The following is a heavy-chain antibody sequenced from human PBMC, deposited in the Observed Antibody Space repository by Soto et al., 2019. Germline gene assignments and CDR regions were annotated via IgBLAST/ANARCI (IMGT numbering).Heavy chain of an antibody. Sequence: PGGSLRLSCAASGFTFSSYGMHWVRQAPGKGLEWVAVIWYDGSNKYYADSVKGRFTISRDNAKNSLYLQMNSLRAEDTAVYYCARDRALGDIVVVPAEEENYYYYYYMDVWGKGTTVTVSS. V-gene: IGHV3-33*01. J-gene: IGHJ6*03. CDR2: IWYDGSNK. D-gene: IGHD2-2*01. CDR1: GFTFSSYG. CDR3: ARDRALGDIVVVPAEEENYYYYYYMDV.